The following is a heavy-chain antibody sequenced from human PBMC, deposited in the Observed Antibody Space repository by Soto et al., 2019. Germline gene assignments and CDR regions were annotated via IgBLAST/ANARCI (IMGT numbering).Heavy chain of an antibody. D-gene: IGHD2-21*01. CDR3: ARDYGGEIFDY. CDR1: GGSISSSSYY. V-gene: IGHV4-39*02. Sequence: QLQLQESGPGLVKPSETLSLTCTVSGGSISSSSYYWGWIRQPPGKGLEWIGSIYYSESTYYHPSLKSRVTISVDTSKNQFSLKLSSVTAADTAVYYCARDYGGEIFDYWGQGTLVTVSS. CDR2: IYYSEST. J-gene: IGHJ4*02.